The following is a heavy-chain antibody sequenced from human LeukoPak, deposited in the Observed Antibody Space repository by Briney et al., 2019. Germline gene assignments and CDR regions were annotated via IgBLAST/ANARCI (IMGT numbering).Heavy chain of an antibody. V-gene: IGHV4-59*01. Sequence: PSETLSLTCTVSGDSMSNYYWIWVRQPPGKGLEWIGYIYYSGSTNYNPSLKSRVTISVDTSKNQFSLKLSSVTAADTAVYYCARLAGIAAAGTLDYWGQGTLVTVSS. J-gene: IGHJ4*02. CDR2: IYYSGST. D-gene: IGHD6-13*01. CDR3: ARLAGIAAAGTLDY. CDR1: GDSMSNYY.